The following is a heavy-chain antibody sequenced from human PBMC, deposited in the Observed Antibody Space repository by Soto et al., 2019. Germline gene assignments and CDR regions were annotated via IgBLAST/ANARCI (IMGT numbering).Heavy chain of an antibody. CDR2: VLYSGIP. CDR1: GGSISSSHY. V-gene: IGHV4-39*01. Sequence: QLQLQESGPGLVKSSETLSLTCTVSGGSISSSHYWGGIRQPQGKGLEWIGSVLYSGIPYYSPSFKSRITLSADTSNNNFSLRGMSVTATDTAVYFCARHYNTGAFFDYWGQGNLVTVSS. J-gene: IGHJ4*02. CDR3: ARHYNTGAFFDY. D-gene: IGHD1-20*01.